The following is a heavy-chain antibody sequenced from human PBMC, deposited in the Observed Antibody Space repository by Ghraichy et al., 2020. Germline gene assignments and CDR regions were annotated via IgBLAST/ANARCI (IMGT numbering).Heavy chain of an antibody. D-gene: IGHD4-11*01. V-gene: IGHV3-66*01. CDR3: ASVSFYSNYYFDY. CDR1: GFTVSSNY. Sequence: GSLRLSCAASGFTVSSNYMSWVRQAPGKGLEWVSVIYSGGRTYYADSVKGRFTISRDNSKNTLYLQMNSLRAEDTAVYYCASVSFYSNYYFDYWGQGTLVTVSS. CDR2: IYSGGRT. J-gene: IGHJ4*02.